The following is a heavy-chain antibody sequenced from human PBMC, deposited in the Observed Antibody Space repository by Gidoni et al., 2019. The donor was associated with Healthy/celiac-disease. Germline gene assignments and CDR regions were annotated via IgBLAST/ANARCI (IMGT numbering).Heavy chain of an antibody. CDR3: ARVGQDWYFDL. J-gene: IGHJ2*01. CDR1: GVSISSGGYS. V-gene: IGHV4-30-2*01. CDR2: IYHTGRT. Sequence: QRQLQESGPGLVKPSPTLSLTCAAAGVSISSGGYSWSSIRQPPGKGVEWIGYIYHTGRTKNNPSLKSRVTISVYRSKNHFSLKLRSVIAADTAVYYCARVGQDWYFDLWGRGTLVTVSS.